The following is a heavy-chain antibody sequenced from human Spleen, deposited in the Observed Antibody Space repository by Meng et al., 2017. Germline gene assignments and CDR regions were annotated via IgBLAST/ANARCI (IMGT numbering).Heavy chain of an antibody. V-gene: IGHV3-30*04. D-gene: IGHD3-10*01. CDR3: ARDHPNYYGSGSYAFDI. J-gene: IGHJ3*02. Sequence: GGSLRLSCAASGFTFSSYAMHWVRQAPGKGLEWVAVISYDGSNKYYADSVKGRFTISRDNSKNTLYLQMNSLRAEDTAVYYCARDHPNYYGSGSYAFDIWGQGTMVTVSS. CDR2: ISYDGSNK. CDR1: GFTFSSYA.